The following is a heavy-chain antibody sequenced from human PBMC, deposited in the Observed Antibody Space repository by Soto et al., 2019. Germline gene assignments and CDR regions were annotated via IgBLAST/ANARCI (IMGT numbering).Heavy chain of an antibody. CDR3: ARDRDDYGSGNYYNRIDF. CDR2: IIPIFGTP. J-gene: IGHJ4*02. V-gene: IGHV1-69*01. CDR1: GGIFSTYA. Sequence: QVQLVQSGGEVKKPGSSVKVSCKASGGIFSTYAISWLRQAPGQGLEWMGGIIPIFGTPNYAQRFQGRVTITADESTSTAYMALSRLRSEDTAVYYCARDRDDYGSGNYYNRIDFWGQGTLVTVSS. D-gene: IGHD3-10*01.